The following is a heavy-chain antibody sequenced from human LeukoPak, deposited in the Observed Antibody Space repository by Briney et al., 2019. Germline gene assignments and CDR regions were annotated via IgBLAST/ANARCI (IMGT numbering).Heavy chain of an antibody. D-gene: IGHD6-6*01. Sequence: GESLKISSTGAGYSFTSYWIGGVRQMPGKGLEWMGIIYPGDSDTRYSPSFQGQVTISADKSISTAYLQWSSLKASDTAMYYCARRLLGSSSLVDPWGQGTLVTVSS. CDR3: ARRLLGSSSLVDP. CDR2: IYPGDSDT. V-gene: IGHV5-51*01. CDR1: GYSFTSYW. J-gene: IGHJ5*02.